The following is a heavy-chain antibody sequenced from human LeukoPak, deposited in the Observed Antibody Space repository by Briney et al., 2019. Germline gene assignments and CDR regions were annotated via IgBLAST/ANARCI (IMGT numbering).Heavy chain of an antibody. CDR3: AKHPSPLTPPPYNWFDP. D-gene: IGHD1-14*01. V-gene: IGHV3-23*01. CDR1: GFTFSSYA. J-gene: IGHJ5*02. Sequence: GGSLRLSCAASGFTFSSYAMSWVRQAPGKGLEWVSAISGSGGSTYYADSVKGRFTISRDNSKNTLYLQMNSLRAEDTAVYYCAKHPSPLTPPPYNWFDPWGQGTLVTVSS. CDR2: ISGSGGST.